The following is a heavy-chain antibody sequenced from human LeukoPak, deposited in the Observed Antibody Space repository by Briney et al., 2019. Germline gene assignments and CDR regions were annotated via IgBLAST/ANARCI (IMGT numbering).Heavy chain of an antibody. CDR2: ISGSGGST. D-gene: IGHD3-22*01. V-gene: IGHV3-23*01. CDR3: AIDHGVGSGYDSSGYYPDAFDI. Sequence: GGSLRLSCAASGFTFSSYAMSWVRQAPGKGLEWVSAISGSGGSTYYADSVKGRFTTSRDNSKNTLYLQMNSLRAEDTVVYYCAIDHGVGSGYDSSGYYPDAFDIWGQGTMVTVSS. J-gene: IGHJ3*02. CDR1: GFTFSSYA.